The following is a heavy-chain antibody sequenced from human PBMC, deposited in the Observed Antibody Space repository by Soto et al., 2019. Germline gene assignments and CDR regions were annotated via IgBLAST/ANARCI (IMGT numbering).Heavy chain of an antibody. CDR2: ISAYNGNT. Sequence: GASVKVSCKASGYTFTSYGISWVRQAPGQGLEWMGWISAYNGNTNYAQKLQGRVTMTTDTSTSTAYMELRSLRSDDTAMYYCAGRYCSGGSCWVGYYYYGMDVWGQGTTVTVSS. CDR3: AGRYCSGGSCWVGYYYYGMDV. J-gene: IGHJ6*02. V-gene: IGHV1-18*01. CDR1: GYTFTSYG. D-gene: IGHD2-15*01.